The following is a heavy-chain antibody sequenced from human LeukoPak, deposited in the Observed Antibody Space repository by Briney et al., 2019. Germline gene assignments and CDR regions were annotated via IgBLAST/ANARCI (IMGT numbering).Heavy chain of an antibody. V-gene: IGHV4-59*01. D-gene: IGHD3-3*01. J-gene: IGHJ6*03. CDR2: IYYSGST. CDR1: GSSISSYY. Sequence: PSETLSLTCTVSGSSISSYYWSWIRQPPGKGLEWIGYIYYSGSTNYNPSLKSRVTISVDTSKNQFSLKLSSVTAADTAVYYCARDVWSGYLSNYYYYYMDVWGKGTTVTVSS. CDR3: ARDVWSGYLSNYYYYYMDV.